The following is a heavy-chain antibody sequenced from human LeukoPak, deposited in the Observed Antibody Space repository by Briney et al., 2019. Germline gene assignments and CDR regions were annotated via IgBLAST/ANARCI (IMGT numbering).Heavy chain of an antibody. Sequence: GGSLRLSCAASGFTFSSYGMHWFRKPPGKGLVWVSLFNVDGSRTAYADSVRGRFTISRDNAKNTLYLQMNSLRAEDTAVYYCARDRCSDNSCYVPHWGQGTLVTVSS. V-gene: IGHV3-74*01. J-gene: IGHJ4*02. D-gene: IGHD2-2*01. CDR2: FNVDGSRT. CDR3: ARDRCSDNSCYVPH. CDR1: GFTFSSYG.